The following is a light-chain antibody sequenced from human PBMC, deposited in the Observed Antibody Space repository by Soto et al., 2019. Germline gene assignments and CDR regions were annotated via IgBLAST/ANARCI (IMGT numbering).Light chain of an antibody. V-gene: IGKV1-39*01. CDR1: QSISSY. J-gene: IGKJ1*01. CDR2: AAS. Sequence: DIQMTQSPSSLSASVGDRVTITCRASQSISSYLNWYQQKPGKAPKLLIYAASSLQSGVPSRFSGSRSGTDFTLTISSLQPEEVATYYCQQSYSTPGTFGEGTKVEIK. CDR3: QQSYSTPGT.